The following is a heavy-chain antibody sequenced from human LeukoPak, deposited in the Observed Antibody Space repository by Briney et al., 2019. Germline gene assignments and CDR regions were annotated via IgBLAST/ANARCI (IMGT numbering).Heavy chain of an antibody. J-gene: IGHJ6*03. CDR3: ARSPTGRAAAGIYYYYYMDV. CDR2: IYTSGST. Sequence: SETLSLTCTVSGGSISSYYWSWIRQPAGKGLEWIGRIYTSGSTNYNPSLKSRVTMSVDTSKNQFSLKLSSVTAADTAVYYCARSPTGRAAAGIYYYYYMDVWGRGTTVTVSS. D-gene: IGHD6-13*01. CDR1: GGSISSYY. V-gene: IGHV4-4*07.